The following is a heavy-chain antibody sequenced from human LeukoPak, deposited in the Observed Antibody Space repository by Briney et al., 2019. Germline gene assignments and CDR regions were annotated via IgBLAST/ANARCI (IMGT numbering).Heavy chain of an antibody. CDR3: TRYKVRGLTGDY. V-gene: IGHV1-46*01. CDR2: INPSDDTT. D-gene: IGHD3-10*01. Sequence: ASVKVSCKASGYTFTSYGISWVRQAPGQGLEWMGIINPSDDTTFYAQKFQGRVTMTWDTSTSTFYMELSSLRSEDTAVYYCTRYKVRGLTGDYWGQGTLVTVSS. CDR1: GYTFTSYG. J-gene: IGHJ4*02.